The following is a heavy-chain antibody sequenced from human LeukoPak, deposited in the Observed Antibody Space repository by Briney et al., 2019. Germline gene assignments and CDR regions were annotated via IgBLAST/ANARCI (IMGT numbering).Heavy chain of an antibody. CDR2: INPSGGST. CDR3: AAPIVVVIPFREPKTY. V-gene: IGHV1-46*01. J-gene: IGHJ4*02. CDR1: GYTFTSYY. D-gene: IGHD3-22*01. Sequence: ASVKVSCKASGYTFTSYYMHWVRQAPGQGLEWMGIINPSGGSTSYAQKFQGRVTMTRDMSTSTVYMELSSLRAEDTAVYYCAAPIVVVIPFREPKTYWGQGTLVTVSS.